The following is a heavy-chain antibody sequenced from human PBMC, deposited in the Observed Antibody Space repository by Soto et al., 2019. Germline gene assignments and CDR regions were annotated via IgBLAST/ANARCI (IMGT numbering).Heavy chain of an antibody. CDR2: SISGGNT. J-gene: IGHJ5*02. V-gene: IGHV3-23*01. D-gene: IGHD2-21*01. CDR3: AKAPSSDCNSGACSLRS. CDR1: GFTFSNHG. Sequence: EVQLLESGGGLVQPGGSLRLSCAASGFTFSNHGMSWVRQAPGKGLEWVSSISGGNTFYAGSVKGRFTISRDNSKNTLYLQMNSLTAEDTAVYYCAKAPSSDCNSGACSLRSWGQGTLVTVSS.